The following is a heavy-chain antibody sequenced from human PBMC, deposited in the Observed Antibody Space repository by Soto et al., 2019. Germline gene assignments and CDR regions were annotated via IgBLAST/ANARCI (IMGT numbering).Heavy chain of an antibody. J-gene: IGHJ4*02. CDR1: GGSISTYC. D-gene: IGHD4-4*01. CDR3: ARDNYRTYSEDYYFHY. Sequence: SDPLSLICTDSGGSISTYCWRGIREPPGKGLEWIVCIFYSGSNNYHPSQTSRLTISVETFKNQFLLKRSSVTADDTAVYYCARDNYRTYSEDYYFHYWGPGALVTV. CDR2: IFYSGSN. V-gene: IGHV4-59*01.